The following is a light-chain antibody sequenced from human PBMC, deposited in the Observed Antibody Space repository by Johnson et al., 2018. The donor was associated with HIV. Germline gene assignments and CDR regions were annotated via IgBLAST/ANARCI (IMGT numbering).Light chain of an antibody. Sequence: QSVLTQPPSVSAAPGQKVTISCSGSSSNIGNNYVSWYQQLPGTAPKLLIYDNNKRPSGIPDRFSGSKSGTSVTLAITGLQTGDEADYYCGTWDTSLSGVFGTGTTVTFL. V-gene: IGLV1-51*01. CDR1: SSNIGNNY. CDR2: DNN. CDR3: GTWDTSLSGV. J-gene: IGLJ1*01.